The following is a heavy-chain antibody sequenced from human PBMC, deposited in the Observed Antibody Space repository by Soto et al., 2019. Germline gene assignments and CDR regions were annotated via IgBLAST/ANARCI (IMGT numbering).Heavy chain of an antibody. Sequence: GGSLRLSCAASGFTVSSNYMSWVRQAPGKGLEWVSVIYSGGSTYYADSVKGRFTISRDNSKNTLYLQMNSLRAEDTAVYYCASDPKDIVVVPAAKPPYYYMDVWGKGTTVTVSS. J-gene: IGHJ6*03. CDR2: IYSGGST. D-gene: IGHD2-2*01. CDR3: ASDPKDIVVVPAAKPPYYYMDV. V-gene: IGHV3-66*01. CDR1: GFTVSSNY.